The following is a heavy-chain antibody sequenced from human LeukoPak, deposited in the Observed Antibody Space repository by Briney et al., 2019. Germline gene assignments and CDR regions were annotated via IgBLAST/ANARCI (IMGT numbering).Heavy chain of an antibody. D-gene: IGHD2-2*01. Sequence: SVKVSCKASGGTFSSYAISWVRQAPGQGLEWMGGIIPIFGTANYAQKFQGRVAITADESTSTAYMELSSLRSEDTAVYYCAGSVVPAAIRFGRFDPWGQGTLVTVSS. CDR2: IIPIFGTA. CDR3: AGSVVPAAIRFGRFDP. CDR1: GGTFSSYA. V-gene: IGHV1-69*13. J-gene: IGHJ5*02.